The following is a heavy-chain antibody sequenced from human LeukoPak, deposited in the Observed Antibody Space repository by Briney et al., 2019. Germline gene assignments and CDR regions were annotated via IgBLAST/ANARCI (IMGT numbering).Heavy chain of an antibody. CDR2: FDPEDGET. Sequence: ASVKVSCKASGYTFTSYYTHWVRQAPGKGLEWMGGFDPEDGETIYAQKFQGRVTMTEDTSTDTAYMELSSLRSEDTAVYYCATFAIAAAGNWGQGTLVTVSS. J-gene: IGHJ4*02. V-gene: IGHV1-24*01. CDR1: GYTFTSYY. CDR3: ATFAIAAAGN. D-gene: IGHD6-13*01.